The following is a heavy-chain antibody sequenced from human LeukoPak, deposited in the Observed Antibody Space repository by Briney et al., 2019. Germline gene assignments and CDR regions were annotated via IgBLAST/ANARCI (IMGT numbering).Heavy chain of an antibody. J-gene: IGHJ4*02. CDR3: AKGSRAVAGRGHFDY. V-gene: IGHV3-9*03. CDR2: ISWNSGSI. D-gene: IGHD6-19*01. CDR1: GFTFDDYA. Sequence: GGSLRLSCAASGFTFDDYAMHWVRQAPGKGLEWVSGISWNSGSIGYADSVKGRFTISGDNAKNSLYLQMNSLRAEDMALYYCAKGSRAVAGRGHFDYWGQGTLVTVSS.